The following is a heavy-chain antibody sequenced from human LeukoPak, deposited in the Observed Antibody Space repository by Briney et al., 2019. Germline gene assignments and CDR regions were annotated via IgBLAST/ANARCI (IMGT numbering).Heavy chain of an antibody. CDR3: ARHGMYSGSESYYDPFDY. J-gene: IGHJ4*02. CDR1: GWSLSGYY. V-gene: IGHV4-34*01. D-gene: IGHD3-10*01. Sequence: SETLSLTCTVYGWSLSGYYWSWIRQPPGKGLEWIGEINHSGTTSYNPSLKSRVTISVDMSKNQFSLRLSSVTAADTAVYYCARHGMYSGSESYYDPFDYWGQGTLVTVSS. CDR2: INHSGTT.